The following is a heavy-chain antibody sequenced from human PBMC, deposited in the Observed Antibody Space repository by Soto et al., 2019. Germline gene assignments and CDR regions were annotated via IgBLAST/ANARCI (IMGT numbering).Heavy chain of an antibody. CDR3: TRDGDFYDFDV. D-gene: IGHD5-12*01. V-gene: IGHV3-49*04. CDR2: VRSKTYDGAA. Sequence: EVQLVESGGGFVQPGRSLRLSCTFSGFTSDDFALTWVRQAPGKGLEWLGLVRSKTYDGAAEYAASVKGRFTISRDESTSTAFLQMNRLKTEDTAVYYCTRDGDFYDFDVWGQGTTVTVSS. J-gene: IGHJ6*02. CDR1: GFTSDDFA.